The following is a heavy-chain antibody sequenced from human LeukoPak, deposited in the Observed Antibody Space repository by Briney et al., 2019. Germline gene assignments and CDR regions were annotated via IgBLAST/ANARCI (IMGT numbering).Heavy chain of an antibody. J-gene: IGHJ4*02. D-gene: IGHD3-16*01. V-gene: IGHV1-69*04. CDR1: GCTFSSYP. CDR2: IIPILGIA. Sequence: SVKVSCKASGCTFSSYPINWVRQPPGQGLDWMGRIIPILGIANYAQKFQGRVTIPADKSTSTAYMELSSLRSEDTAVYYCARGAFGAPRASYYVDYWGQGTLVTVSS. CDR3: ARGAFGAPRASYYVDY.